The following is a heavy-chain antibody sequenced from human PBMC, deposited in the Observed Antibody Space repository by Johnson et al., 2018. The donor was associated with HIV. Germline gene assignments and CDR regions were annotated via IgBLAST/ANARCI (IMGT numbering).Heavy chain of an antibody. D-gene: IGHD1-26*01. V-gene: IGHV3-23*04. Sequence: VQLVESGGGLVQPGGSLRLSCAASGFTFSSYAMSWVRQAPGKGLEWVSGISGRGGGTYYADSVKGRFTISRDNSKNTLYLQMNNLRAEDTAIYYCAKDQSTEVGPTFVAAFDIWGQGTMVTVSS. CDR3: AKDQSTEVGPTFVAAFDI. CDR1: GFTFSSYA. CDR2: ISGRGGGT. J-gene: IGHJ3*02.